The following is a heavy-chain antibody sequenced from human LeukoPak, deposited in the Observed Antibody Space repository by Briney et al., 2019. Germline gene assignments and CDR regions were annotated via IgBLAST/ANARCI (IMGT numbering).Heavy chain of an antibody. D-gene: IGHD6-13*01. V-gene: IGHV1-69*04. Sequence: SVTVSSMPSTRTLTSHTISCVRQAPRHGLEWMGRIMPILGIANYAQNFQGRVTITADKSTSTAYMELSSLRAEDTAVYYCVRESSRLHYFDYWGQGTLVTVSS. J-gene: IGHJ4*02. CDR2: IMPILGIA. CDR3: VRESSRLHYFDY. CDR1: TRTLTSHT.